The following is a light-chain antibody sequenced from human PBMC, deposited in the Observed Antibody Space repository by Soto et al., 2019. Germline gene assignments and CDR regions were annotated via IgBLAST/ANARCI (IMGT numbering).Light chain of an antibody. V-gene: IGLV7-46*01. Sequence: QAVVTQEPSLTVSRGGTVTLTCGSSTGDVTSGHFPYWFQQKPGQAPRTLIYDTSSKNSWTPARFSGSLLGGKAALTLSGAQPEDETDYYCLLAYDSIRVFGGGTKLTVL. CDR2: DTS. J-gene: IGLJ2*01. CDR3: LLAYDSIRV. CDR1: TGDVTSGHF.